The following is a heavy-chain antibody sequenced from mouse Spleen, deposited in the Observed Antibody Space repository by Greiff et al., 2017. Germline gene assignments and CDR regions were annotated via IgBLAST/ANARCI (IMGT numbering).Heavy chain of an antibody. CDR2: IYPRSGNT. D-gene: IGHD1-1*01. Sequence: VKLQESGAELARPGASVKLSCKASGYTFTSYGISWVKQRTGQGLEWIGEIYPRSGNTYYNEKFKGKATLTADKSSSTAYMELRSLTSEDSAVYFCARPPYYGSSYWYFDVWGAGTTVTVSS. V-gene: IGHV1-81*01. J-gene: IGHJ1*01. CDR3: ARPPYYGSSYWYFDV. CDR1: GYTFTSYG.